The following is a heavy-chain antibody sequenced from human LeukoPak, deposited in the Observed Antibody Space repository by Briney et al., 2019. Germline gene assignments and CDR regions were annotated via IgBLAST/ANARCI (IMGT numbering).Heavy chain of an antibody. Sequence: PGGSLRLSCAASGFTFSSYSMNWVRQAPGKGLEWVLSISSSSSYIYYADSVKGRFTISRDNAKNSLYLQMNSLRAEDTAVYYCARVFPRGAGAAAYPYYFDYWGQGTLVTVSS. CDR2: ISSSSSYI. J-gene: IGHJ4*02. CDR3: ARVFPRGAGAAAYPYYFDY. V-gene: IGHV3-21*01. D-gene: IGHD6-13*01. CDR1: GFTFSSYS.